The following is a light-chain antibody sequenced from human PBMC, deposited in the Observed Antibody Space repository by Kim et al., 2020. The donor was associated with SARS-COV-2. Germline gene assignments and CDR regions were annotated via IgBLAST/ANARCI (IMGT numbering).Light chain of an antibody. J-gene: IGLJ2*01. Sequence: KTITTATTGSSGTMATNEVQWYQQRPGSAPTTVIYEDNQSPPGVPAGFSGSIDRSANSASLTISGLKTEDEADYYCQSYDGSNHVVIGGGTQLTVL. CDR3: QSYDGSNHVV. V-gene: IGLV6-57*02. CDR1: SGTMATNE. CDR2: EDN.